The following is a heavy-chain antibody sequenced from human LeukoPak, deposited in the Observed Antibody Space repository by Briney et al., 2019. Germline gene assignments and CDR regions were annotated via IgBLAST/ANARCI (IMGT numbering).Heavy chain of an antibody. CDR3: ARKSVDYYDSSVYYYYYMDV. J-gene: IGHJ6*03. D-gene: IGHD3-22*01. CDR1: GYTFTGYY. Sequence: ASVKVSCKASGYTFTGYYMHWVRQAPGQGLEWMGWINPNSGGTNYAQKLQGRVTMTTDTSTSTAYMELRSLRSDDTAVYYCARKSVDYYDSSVYYYYYMDVWGKGTTVIVSS. CDR2: INPNSGGT. V-gene: IGHV1-2*02.